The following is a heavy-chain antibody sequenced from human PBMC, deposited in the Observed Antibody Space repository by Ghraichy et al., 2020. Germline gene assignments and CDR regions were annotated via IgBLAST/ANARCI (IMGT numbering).Heavy chain of an antibody. J-gene: IGHJ5*02. D-gene: IGHD5-18*01. V-gene: IGHV4-39*07. CDR3: VRHVGYTHGPAAWFDP. Sequence: SQTLSLTCTVSGGSITTSSYYWGWIRQSPGKGLEWIGSIYYSGNTYYNPSLRGRVTLSVDTSTDQFSLTVMSMTAADTAVYYCVRHVGYTHGPAAWFDPWGQGTLVAVSS. CDR1: GGSITTSSYY. CDR2: IYYSGNT.